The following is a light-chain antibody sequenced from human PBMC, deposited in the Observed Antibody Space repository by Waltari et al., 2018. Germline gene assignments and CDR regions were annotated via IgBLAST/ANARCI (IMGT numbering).Light chain of an antibody. J-gene: IGLJ3*02. CDR2: STH. CDR1: TGPVTSDNF. CDR3: QLYYGGTLV. V-gene: IGLV7-43*01. Sequence: QTVVTQEPSLTVSPGGTVTLTCASTTGPVTSDNFPNWFQQKPGQPPRAVIYSTHNKPSWPPARFAGSLLGGKAALTLSGVQPEDEADYYCQLYYGGTLVFGGGTKVTVL.